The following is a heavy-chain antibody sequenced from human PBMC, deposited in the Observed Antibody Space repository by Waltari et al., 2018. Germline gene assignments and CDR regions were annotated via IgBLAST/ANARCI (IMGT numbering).Heavy chain of an antibody. CDR1: GASIGPSY. Sequence: QMQLQESGPGLVKPSETLSLPFNVSGASIGPSYWTWIRQPAGKTREWIGRIYTSGATNYNPSLDSRVTISVDESKNQFSLRLTSVTAADTAVYYCAKDEMLLRNFDVWGQGILVTVSS. D-gene: IGHD3-9*01. J-gene: IGHJ4*02. CDR2: IYTSGAT. V-gene: IGHV4-4*07. CDR3: AKDEMLLRNFDV.